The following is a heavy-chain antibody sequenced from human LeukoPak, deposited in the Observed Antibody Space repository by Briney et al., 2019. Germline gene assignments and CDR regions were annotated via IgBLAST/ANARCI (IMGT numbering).Heavy chain of an antibody. J-gene: IGHJ4*02. D-gene: IGHD5-18*01. Sequence: SETLSLTCGVYGGSFSGYYWSWIRQPPGKGLDWIGEVNHIESITYSPSLKSRVTISVDTSKNQFSLKLSSVTAADTAVYYCARLPRYSRRYYFDYWGQGTLVTVSS. CDR1: GGSFSGYY. CDR2: VNHIESI. CDR3: ARLPRYSRRYYFDY. V-gene: IGHV4-34*01.